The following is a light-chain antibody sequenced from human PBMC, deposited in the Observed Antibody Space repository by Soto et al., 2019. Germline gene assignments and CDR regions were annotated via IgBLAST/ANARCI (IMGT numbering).Light chain of an antibody. CDR3: AAWDDSLNAYV. CDR2: NND. J-gene: IGLJ1*01. Sequence: QSALTRPPSASGTPGQRVTISCSGGHSNIGPNTVNWYRQVPGTAPKLLIHNNDQRPSGVPDRISGSKSGTSASLAISGHHFDDEADYYCAAWDDSLNAYVFGIGTKVTVL. CDR1: HSNIGPNT. V-gene: IGLV1-44*01.